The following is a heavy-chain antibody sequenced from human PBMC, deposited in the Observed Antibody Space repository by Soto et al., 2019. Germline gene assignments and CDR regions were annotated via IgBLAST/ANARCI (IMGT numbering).Heavy chain of an antibody. V-gene: IGHV4-39*01. D-gene: IGHD2-2*01. J-gene: IGHJ5*02. CDR1: GGSISSSSYY. CDR3: ARRTDIVVVPAAFNWFDP. Sequence: QLQLQESGPGLVKPTETLSLTCTVSGGSISSSSYYWGWIRQPPGKGLEWIGSIYYSGSTYYNPSLKSRVTISVDTSTNQFSLKLSSVTAADTAVYYCARRTDIVVVPAAFNWFDPWGQGTLVTVSS. CDR2: IYYSGST.